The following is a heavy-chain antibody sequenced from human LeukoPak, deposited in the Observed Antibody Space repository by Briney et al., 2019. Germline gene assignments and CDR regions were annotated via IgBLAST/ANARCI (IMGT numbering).Heavy chain of an antibody. CDR1: GFTFKRYA. D-gene: IGHD3-22*01. CDR2: INSNGGRT. CDR3: VKDLYYDNSGYYSGAFDY. V-gene: IGHV3-64D*06. J-gene: IGHJ4*02. Sequence: GGSLRLSCSASGFTFKRYAMHWVRQAPGKGLEYVSAINSNGGRTYYADSVKGRFTISRDNSKNTLFLQMSSLRVEDTAVYYCVKDLYYDNSGYYSGAFDYWGQGTLVTVSS.